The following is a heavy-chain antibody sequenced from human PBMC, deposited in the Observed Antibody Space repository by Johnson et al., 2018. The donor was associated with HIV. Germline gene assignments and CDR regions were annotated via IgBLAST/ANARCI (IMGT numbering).Heavy chain of an antibody. CDR1: GFTFDDYG. J-gene: IGHJ3*02. CDR2: LNWNGGST. D-gene: IGHD6-19*01. Sequence: VQLVESGGGLVQPGRSLRLSCAASGFTFDDYGMSWVRQAPGKGLEWVSGLNWNGGSTTYADSVKGRLTISRDNAKNSLYLQMNSLRAEDTALYYCARSLGIAVVVHATAFDIWGRGTMVSASS. CDR3: ARSLGIAVVVHATAFDI. V-gene: IGHV3-20*04.